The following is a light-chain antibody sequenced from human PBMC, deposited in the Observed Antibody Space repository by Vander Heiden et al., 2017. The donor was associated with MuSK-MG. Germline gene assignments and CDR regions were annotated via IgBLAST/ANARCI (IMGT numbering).Light chain of an antibody. CDR1: QSVSSN. CDR3: QQYNNWPYT. J-gene: IGKJ2*01. Sequence: IVMPQPPATLSVSPGERATLSCRASQSVSSNLAWYQQKPGQAPRLLIYGASTRATGIPARFSGSGSGTEFTLTISSLQSEDFAVYYCQQYNNWPYTFGQGTKLEIK. CDR2: GAS. V-gene: IGKV3-15*01.